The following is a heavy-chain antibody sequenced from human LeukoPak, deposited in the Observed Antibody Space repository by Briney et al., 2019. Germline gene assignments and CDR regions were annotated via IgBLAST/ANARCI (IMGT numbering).Heavy chain of an antibody. Sequence: GSLRLSCTGSGFTFGDYAMSWFRQPPGKGLEWIGEINHSGSTNYNPSLKSRVTISVDTSKNQFSLKLSSVTAADTAVYYCASIGRGYSWGQGTLVTVSS. CDR3: ASIGRGYS. J-gene: IGHJ4*02. CDR2: INHSGST. V-gene: IGHV4-34*01. D-gene: IGHD5-18*01. CDR1: GFTFGDYA.